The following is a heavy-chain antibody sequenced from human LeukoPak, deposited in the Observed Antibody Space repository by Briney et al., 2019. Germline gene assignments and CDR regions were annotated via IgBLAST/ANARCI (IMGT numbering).Heavy chain of an antibody. CDR1: GFTFSSYG. J-gene: IGHJ5*02. D-gene: IGHD3-3*01. CDR2: IWYDGSNK. CDR3: AKEGPVYYDFWSGYYNPNWFDP. Sequence: GRSLRLSCAASGFTFSSYGMHWVRQAPGKGLEWVADIWYDGSNKYYADSVKGRFTISRDNSKNPLYLQRNSLRAEDTAVYYCAKEGPVYYDFWSGYYNPNWFDPWGQGTLVTVSS. V-gene: IGHV3-33*06.